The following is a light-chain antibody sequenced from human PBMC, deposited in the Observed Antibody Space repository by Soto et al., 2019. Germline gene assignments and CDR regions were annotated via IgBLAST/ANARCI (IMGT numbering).Light chain of an antibody. Sequence: QSALTQPPSVSGSPGQSVSISLTGTGSDIGTYNRVSWYQQPPGTAPKLMIYDVSDRPSGVPDRFSGSKSGNTASLTISGLETEDEADYYCSSYTSSSTYVFGTGTKLTVL. V-gene: IGLV2-18*02. CDR2: DVS. CDR1: GSDIGTYNR. CDR3: SSYTSSSTYV. J-gene: IGLJ1*01.